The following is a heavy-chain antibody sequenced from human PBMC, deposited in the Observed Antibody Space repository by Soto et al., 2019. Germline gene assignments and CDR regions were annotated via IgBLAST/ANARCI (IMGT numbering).Heavy chain of an antibody. D-gene: IGHD6-19*01. CDR2: VFYSGST. CDR1: GGSVRSGRYY. V-gene: IGHV4-61*01. J-gene: IGHJ4*02. CDR3: GRVPLPSLAVADVYYFDY. Sequence: NPSETLSLTCTVSGGSVRSGRYYWSWIRQPPGKGLEWIGYVFYSGSTRYNPSLNSRVTISVDTSKNQFSLKLTSVTAADTAMYYCGRVPLPSLAVADVYYFDYWGQGTLVTVSS.